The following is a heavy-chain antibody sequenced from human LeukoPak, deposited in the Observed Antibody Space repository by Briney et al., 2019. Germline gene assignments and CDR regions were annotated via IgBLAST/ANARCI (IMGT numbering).Heavy chain of an antibody. V-gene: IGHV3-7*03. CDR3: ARSLPYGTTWYGRSDF. CDR2: IRQDGDTK. J-gene: IGHJ4*02. CDR1: GFPFNAYW. Sequence: GGSLRLSCAASGFPFNAYWMTWVRLAPGKGLEWVANIRQDGDTKYYVDSVKGRFTISRDNAMNSLYLQMNSLRAEDTAIYYCARSLPYGTTWYGRSDFWGQGTLVTVSS. D-gene: IGHD6-13*01.